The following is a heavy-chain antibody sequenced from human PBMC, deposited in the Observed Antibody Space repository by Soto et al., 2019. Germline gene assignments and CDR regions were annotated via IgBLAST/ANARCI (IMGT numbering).Heavy chain of an antibody. Sequence: PGGSLRLSCAASGVTFISYVMHWVRQTPGKGLEWVAFISHDGNNKYYADSVKGRFTISRDNSENTLYLQMDSLRAEDTAVYYCARDDEGGSGCDLGYWGQGTLVTVSS. CDR1: GVTFISYV. D-gene: IGHD1-26*01. J-gene: IGHJ4*02. CDR3: ARDDEGGSGCDLGY. CDR2: ISHDGNNK. V-gene: IGHV3-30-3*01.